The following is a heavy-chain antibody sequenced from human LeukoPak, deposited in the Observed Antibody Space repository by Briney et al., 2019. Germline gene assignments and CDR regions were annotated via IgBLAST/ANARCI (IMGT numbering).Heavy chain of an antibody. J-gene: IGHJ3*02. CDR1: GFTFSSYA. V-gene: IGHV3-23*01. CDR2: ISGSGGST. D-gene: IGHD3-22*01. CDR3: AKDPQSYYDSSGYSI. Sequence: GGSLRLSCAASGFTFSSYAMSWVRQAPGKGLEWVSAISGSGGSTYYADPVKGRFTISRDNSKNTLYLQMNSLRAEDTAVYYCAKDPQSYYDSSGYSIWGQGTMVTVSS.